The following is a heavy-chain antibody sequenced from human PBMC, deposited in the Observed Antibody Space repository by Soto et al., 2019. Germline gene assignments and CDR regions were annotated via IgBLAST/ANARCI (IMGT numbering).Heavy chain of an antibody. CDR2: INGRGRNA. CDR1: GFTFSTYD. CDR3: AYRTGFDY. Sequence: EVQLLESGGGSVQPGGPLRLSCAASGFTFSTYDMSWVRQTPWKGLEWVSTINGRGRNADYADSVKGRFTTSRDNSKNMLYLQMNSLTADDTAVYYCAYRTGFDYWGQGALVTVSS. V-gene: IGHV3-23*01. J-gene: IGHJ4*02.